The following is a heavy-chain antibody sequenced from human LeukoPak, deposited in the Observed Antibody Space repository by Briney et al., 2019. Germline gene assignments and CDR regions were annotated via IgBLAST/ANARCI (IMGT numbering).Heavy chain of an antibody. CDR3: ATTGSGGGILSYHAFDI. Sequence: SETLSLTCTVSGGSISSSSYYWGWIRQPPGKGLEWIGSIYYSGSTYYNPSLKSRVTISVDTSKNQFSLKLSSVTAADTAVYYCATTGSGGGILSYHAFDIWGQGTMVTVSS. CDR1: GGSISSSSYY. V-gene: IGHV4-39*07. J-gene: IGHJ3*02. CDR2: IYYSGST. D-gene: IGHD2-15*01.